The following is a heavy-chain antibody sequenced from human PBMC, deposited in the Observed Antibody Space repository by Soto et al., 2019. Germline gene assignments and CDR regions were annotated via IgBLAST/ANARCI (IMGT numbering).Heavy chain of an antibody. D-gene: IGHD3-3*01. Sequence: ETLSLTCTVSGGSISSYYWSWIRQPPGKGLELIGYMYYSGSTNYNPSLKSRVTISLDTSKNQFSLKLRSVTAADTAVYYCAREDDFWSGYLAYWGQGTLVTVSS. CDR2: MYYSGST. V-gene: IGHV4-59*01. J-gene: IGHJ4*02. CDR3: AREDDFWSGYLAY. CDR1: GGSISSYY.